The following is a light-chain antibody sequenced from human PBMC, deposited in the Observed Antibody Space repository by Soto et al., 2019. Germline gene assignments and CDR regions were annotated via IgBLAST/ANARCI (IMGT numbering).Light chain of an antibody. CDR2: DVS. J-gene: IGLJ1*01. CDR1: SSDVGGYNY. CDR3: SSYTGSSTPLYV. V-gene: IGLV2-14*01. Sequence: QSVLTQPASVSGSPGQSITISCTGTSSDVGGYNYVSWYQQHPGKAPKLMIYDVSNRPSGVSNRFSDSKSGNTASLTISGLQAEDEADFYWSSYTGSSTPLYVFGTGTKVTFL.